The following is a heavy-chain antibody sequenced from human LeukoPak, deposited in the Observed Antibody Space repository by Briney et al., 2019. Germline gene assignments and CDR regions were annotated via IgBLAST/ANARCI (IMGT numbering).Heavy chain of an antibody. D-gene: IGHD1-26*01. CDR1: DVSISSYS. V-gene: IGHV4-4*07. CDR2: IYSSGST. J-gene: IGHJ5*02. Sequence: SETLSLTCTVSDVSISSYSWSWIRQSAGKGLEWIGRIYSSGSTNYNPSLKSRVTMSVDTSKNQFSLRLSSVTAADTAVYYCARGLKYSGNYGWFDPWGQGTPVTVSS. CDR3: ARGLKYSGNYGWFDP.